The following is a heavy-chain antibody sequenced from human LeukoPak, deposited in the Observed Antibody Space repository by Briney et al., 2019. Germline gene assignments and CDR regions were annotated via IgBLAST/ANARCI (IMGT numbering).Heavy chain of an antibody. Sequence: GGSLRLSCAASGFIVRSNYMSWVRQAPGQGLEWVSVIYSDDSTNYADSVKGRFTISRDNSRSTLYLQMNSLRAEDTAVYYCARVHYGSGSYFDYWGQGTLVTVSS. CDR1: GFIVRSNY. D-gene: IGHD3-10*01. V-gene: IGHV3-66*01. J-gene: IGHJ4*02. CDR3: ARVHYGSGSYFDY. CDR2: IYSDDST.